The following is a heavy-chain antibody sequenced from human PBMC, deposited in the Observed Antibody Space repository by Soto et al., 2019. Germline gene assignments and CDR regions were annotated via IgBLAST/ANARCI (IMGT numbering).Heavy chain of an antibody. CDR1: GYTFTRYG. CDR3: ARSCKATVTRDEPRCDY. J-gene: IGHJ4*02. Sequence: QVQLVQSGAEVQEPGASVKVSCKASGYTFTRYGISWVRQAPGQGPEWMGWISAYNGDTYYAQKYQGRVTMTTDTATSTAYMELRTLRSDDTALYYFARSCKATVTRDEPRCDYWGLGTLVTVSS. V-gene: IGHV1-18*01. D-gene: IGHD4-4*01. CDR2: ISAYNGDT.